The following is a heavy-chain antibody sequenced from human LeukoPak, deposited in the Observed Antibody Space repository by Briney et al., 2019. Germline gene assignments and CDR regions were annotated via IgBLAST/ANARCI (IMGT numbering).Heavy chain of an antibody. Sequence: SETLSLTCAVYGGSFSGYYWSWIRQPPGKGLEWIGYIYYSGSTNYNPSLKSRVTISVDTSKNQFSLKLSSVTAADTAVYYCARTIPSYYYDSSSYAFDIWGQGTMVTVSS. V-gene: IGHV4-59*01. CDR3: ARTIPSYYYDSSSYAFDI. D-gene: IGHD3-22*01. CDR1: GGSFSGYY. CDR2: IYYSGST. J-gene: IGHJ3*02.